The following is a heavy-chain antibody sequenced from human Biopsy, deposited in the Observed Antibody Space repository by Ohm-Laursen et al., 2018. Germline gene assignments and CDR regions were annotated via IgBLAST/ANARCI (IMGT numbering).Heavy chain of an antibody. CDR3: ARDLPSSYYYAMDV. Sequence: PSETLSLTCTVSGASITSYYWSWIRQPAGKGLEWIGHTYKGGNTNHKPSLKSRVSMSVDTSKNQLSLTLRSVTAADTAVYYCARDLPSSYYYAMDVWGQGTTVTVSS. V-gene: IGHV4-4*07. CDR1: GASITSYY. J-gene: IGHJ6*02. CDR2: TYKGGNT.